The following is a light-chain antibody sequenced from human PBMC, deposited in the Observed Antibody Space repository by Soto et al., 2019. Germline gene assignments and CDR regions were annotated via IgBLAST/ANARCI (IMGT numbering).Light chain of an antibody. CDR3: SSYTSSNTYV. V-gene: IGLV2-14*01. CDR2: DVS. Sequence: QSALTQPASVSGSPGQSITISCTGTSSDVGGYNYVSWYQQHPGKAPKLTIYDVSNRPSGVSNRFSGSKSGNTASLTISGLQAEDEADYYCSSYTSSNTYVFGTGTKLTVL. CDR1: SSDVGGYNY. J-gene: IGLJ1*01.